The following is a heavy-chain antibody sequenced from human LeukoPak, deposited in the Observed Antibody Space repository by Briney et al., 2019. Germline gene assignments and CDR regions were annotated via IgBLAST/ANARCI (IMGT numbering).Heavy chain of an antibody. CDR2: MSPNSGNT. Sequence: ASVKVSCKASGYTFTSYDINWVRQATGQGLEWMGWMSPNSGNTGYAQKFQGRVTMTRNTSISTAYMELSSLRSEDTAVYYCASGYSYGDYYYYYMDVWGKGTTVTVSS. D-gene: IGHD5-18*01. V-gene: IGHV1-8*01. CDR1: GYTFTSYD. CDR3: ASGYSYGDYYYYYMDV. J-gene: IGHJ6*03.